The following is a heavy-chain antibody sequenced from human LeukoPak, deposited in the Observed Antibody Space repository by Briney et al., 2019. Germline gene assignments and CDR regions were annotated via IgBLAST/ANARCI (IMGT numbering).Heavy chain of an antibody. CDR2: VYYSGST. D-gene: IGHD5-24*01. J-gene: IGHJ4*02. CDR3: ATSARWHFDY. Sequence: SETLSLTCTVSGGSISSSSYYWGWIRQPPGKGLEWIGSVYYSGSTYYNPSLKSRVTISVDTSKNQFSLKLSSVTAADTAVYYYATSARWHFDYWGQGTLVTVSS. V-gene: IGHV4-39*07. CDR1: GGSISSSSYY.